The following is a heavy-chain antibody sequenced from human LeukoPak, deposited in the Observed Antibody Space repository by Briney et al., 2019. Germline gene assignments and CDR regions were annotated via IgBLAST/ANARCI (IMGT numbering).Heavy chain of an antibody. V-gene: IGHV1-18*04. D-gene: IGHD3-10*01. Sequence: GASVKVSCKASGYTFTSYYMHWVRQAPGQGLEWMGWISAYNGNTNYAQKLQGRVTMTTDTSTSTAYMELRSLRSDDTAVYYCARDYYGSGSYGTNWFDPWGQGTLVTVSS. CDR1: GYTFTSYY. J-gene: IGHJ5*02. CDR2: ISAYNGNT. CDR3: ARDYYGSGSYGTNWFDP.